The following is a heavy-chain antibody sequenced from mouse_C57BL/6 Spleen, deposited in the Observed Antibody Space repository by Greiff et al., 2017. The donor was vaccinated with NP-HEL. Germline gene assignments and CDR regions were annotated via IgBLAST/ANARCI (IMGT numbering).Heavy chain of an antibody. CDR3: ARWVLGGGYFDV. CDR2: IYPGEGDT. CDR1: GYAFSSYW. J-gene: IGHJ1*03. V-gene: IGHV1-80*01. D-gene: IGHD2-3*01. Sequence: QVQLQQSGAELVKPGASVKISCKASGYAFSSYWMNWVKQRPGKGLEWIGQIYPGEGDTNYNGKFKGKATLTADKSSSTAYMQRSSLTSEDSAVYFCARWVLGGGYFDVWGTGTTVTVSS.